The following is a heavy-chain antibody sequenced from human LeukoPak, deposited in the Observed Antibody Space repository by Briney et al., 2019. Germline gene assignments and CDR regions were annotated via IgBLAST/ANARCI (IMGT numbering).Heavy chain of an antibody. Sequence: GSSVKVSCKASGGTCSSYAISWVRQAPGQGLEWMGGIIPIFGTANYAQKFQGRVTITADESTSTAYMELSSLRSEDTAVYYCARVGTIFGVVEYYYGMDVWGQGTTVTVSS. V-gene: IGHV1-69*01. J-gene: IGHJ6*02. CDR1: GGTCSSYA. D-gene: IGHD3-3*01. CDR2: IIPIFGTA. CDR3: ARVGTIFGVVEYYYGMDV.